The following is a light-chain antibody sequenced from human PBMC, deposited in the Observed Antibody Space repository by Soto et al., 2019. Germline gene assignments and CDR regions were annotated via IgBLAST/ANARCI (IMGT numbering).Light chain of an antibody. V-gene: IGKV1-39*01. CDR3: QQSYSNPWT. J-gene: IGKJ1*01. Sequence: DIQMTQSPSSLAASVGDRVTITCRASQSISSYLNWYQQKPGKAPKLLIYAASSLQSGVPSRLSVSGSGTDFTLTISSLQPEDFATYYYQQSYSNPWTLGQGTQVEIK. CDR2: AAS. CDR1: QSISSY.